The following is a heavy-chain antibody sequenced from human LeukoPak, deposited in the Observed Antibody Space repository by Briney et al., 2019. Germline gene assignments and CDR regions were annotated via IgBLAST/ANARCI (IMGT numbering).Heavy chain of an antibody. D-gene: IGHD6-19*01. CDR3: ARLERAVAGSRWFDP. Sequence: SETLSLTCTVSGGSISSSRYYWAWIRQPPGKGLEWSGSIYYSGSTYYNPSLRSRVTISVDTSKNQFSLRLSSVTAADTAVYYCARLERAVAGSRWFDPWGQGTLVTVSS. CDR2: IYYSGST. J-gene: IGHJ5*02. V-gene: IGHV4-39*01. CDR1: GGSISSSRYY.